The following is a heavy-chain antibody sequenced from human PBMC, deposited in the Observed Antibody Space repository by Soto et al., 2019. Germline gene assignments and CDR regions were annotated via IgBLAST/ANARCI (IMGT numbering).Heavy chain of an antibody. J-gene: IGHJ6*02. V-gene: IGHV4-30-4*01. CDR2: IYYSGST. CDR1: GGSISSGDYY. D-gene: IGHD3-3*01. Sequence: SETLSLTCTVSGGSISSGDYYWSWIRQPPGKGLEWIGYIYYSGSTYYNPSLKSRVTISVDTSKNQFSLKLSSVTAADTTVYYCARDLGGYDFWNAILHQTSTYAMDVWGQGTTVTVSS. CDR3: ARDLGGYDFWNAILHQTSTYAMDV.